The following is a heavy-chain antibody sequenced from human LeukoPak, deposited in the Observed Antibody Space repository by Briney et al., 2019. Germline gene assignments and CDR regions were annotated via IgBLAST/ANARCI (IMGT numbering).Heavy chain of an antibody. J-gene: IGHJ4*02. CDR3: ASTLDFWSGYYHDY. CDR1: GYSISSGYY. D-gene: IGHD3-3*01. V-gene: IGHV4-38-2*01. CDR2: IYYSGST. Sequence: SETLSLTCAVSGYSISSGYYWGWIRQPPGKGLEWIGYIYYSGSTYYNPSLKSRVTISVDTSKNQFSLKLSSVTAADTAVYYCASTLDFWSGYYHDYWGQGTRVTVSS.